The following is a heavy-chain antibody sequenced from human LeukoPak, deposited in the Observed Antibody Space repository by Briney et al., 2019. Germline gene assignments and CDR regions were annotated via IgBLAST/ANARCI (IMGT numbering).Heavy chain of an antibody. Sequence: SETLSLTCTVSGGSISSYYWSWIRQPPGKGLEWTGEINHSGSTNYNPSLKSRVTISVDTSKNQFSLKLSSVTAADTAVYYCASFGGNSTIDAFDIWGQGTMVTVSS. D-gene: IGHD4-23*01. CDR3: ASFGGNSTIDAFDI. CDR1: GGSISSYY. J-gene: IGHJ3*02. CDR2: INHSGST. V-gene: IGHV4-34*01.